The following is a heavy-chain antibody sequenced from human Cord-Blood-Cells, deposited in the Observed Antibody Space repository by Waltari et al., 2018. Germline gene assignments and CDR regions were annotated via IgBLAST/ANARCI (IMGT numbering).Heavy chain of an antibody. V-gene: IGHV1-3*01. Sequence: QVQLVQSGAEVKKPGASVKVSCKASGYTFTSYAMHWVRQAPGQRLGWMGWINARNGNTKYYQKFQGRVTITRDTSASTAYMELSSLRSEDTAVYYCARKWYTMVRGVIMADWYFDLWGRGTLVTVSS. D-gene: IGHD3-10*01. CDR3: ARKWYTMVRGVIMADWYFDL. CDR1: GYTFTSYA. J-gene: IGHJ2*01. CDR2: INARNGNT.